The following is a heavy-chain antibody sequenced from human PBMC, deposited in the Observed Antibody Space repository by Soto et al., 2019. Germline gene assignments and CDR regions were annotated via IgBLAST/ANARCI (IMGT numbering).Heavy chain of an antibody. CDR2: IYYSGST. V-gene: IGHV4-59*01. D-gene: IGHD6-19*01. J-gene: IGHJ4*02. Sequence: QVQLQESGPGLVKPSETLSLTCTVSGGSISSYYWSWIRQPPGKGLEWIGYIYYSGSTNYNPSLKSRVTISVDTSKNQFSLKLSSVTAADTAVYYCARFISSGWYFIDYWGQGTLVTVSS. CDR1: GGSISSYY. CDR3: ARFISSGWYFIDY.